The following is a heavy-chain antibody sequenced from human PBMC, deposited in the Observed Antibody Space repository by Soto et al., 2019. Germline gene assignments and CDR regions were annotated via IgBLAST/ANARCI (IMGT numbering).Heavy chain of an antibody. V-gene: IGHV1-69*12. CDR3: ARDKDRQQLGGNYYYIMDV. Sequence: QVQLVQSGAEVKKPGSSVKISCKASGGTFRTNAFSWVRQAPGQGLEWMGGIIPIFPTPDYAQKFQGRVTITADESTTTTYMEMSSLRSEDTATYYCARDKDRQQLGGNYYYIMDVWGQGTTVTVSS. D-gene: IGHD3-3*02. CDR2: IIPIFPTP. J-gene: IGHJ6*02. CDR1: GGTFRTNA.